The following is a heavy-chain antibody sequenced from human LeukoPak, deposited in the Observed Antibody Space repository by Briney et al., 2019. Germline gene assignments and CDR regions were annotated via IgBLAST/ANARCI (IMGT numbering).Heavy chain of an antibody. CDR1: GGSISGYY. CDR2: IYNSGSL. Sequence: SETLSLTCTVSGGSISGYYWSWIRQAPGKGLEWIGYIYNSGSLNYNPSLKSRVTIAVDTSENQFSLKLTSVTAADTAVYYCARMGNPATVTTDYWGQGTLVTVSS. CDR3: ARMGNPATVTTDY. V-gene: IGHV4-59*01. J-gene: IGHJ4*02. D-gene: IGHD4-17*01.